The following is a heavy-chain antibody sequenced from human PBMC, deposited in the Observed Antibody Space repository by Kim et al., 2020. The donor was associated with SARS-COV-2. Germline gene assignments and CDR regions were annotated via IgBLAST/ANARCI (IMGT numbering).Heavy chain of an antibody. CDR1: GYSFTSYW. Sequence: GESLKISCKGSGYSFTSYWISWVRQMPGKGLEWMGRIDPSDSYTNYSPSFQGHVTISADKSISTAYLQLSSLKASDTAMYYCARHLATTVTTIYYYGMDVWGQGTTVTVSS. V-gene: IGHV5-10-1*01. CDR2: IDPSDSYT. J-gene: IGHJ6*02. CDR3: ARHLATTVTTIYYYGMDV. D-gene: IGHD4-4*01.